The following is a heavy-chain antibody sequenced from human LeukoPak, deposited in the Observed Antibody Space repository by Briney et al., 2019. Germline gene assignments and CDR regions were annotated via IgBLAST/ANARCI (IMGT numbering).Heavy chain of an antibody. J-gene: IGHJ4*02. D-gene: IGHD2-15*01. CDR3: AKQLGYCSDGSCYFPY. Sequence: GGSLRLSCAGSGFIFNNYAMHWVRQAPGKGLEWVSAISNNGGYTHYADSVQGRFTISRDNSKSTLCLQMNSLRAEDTAVYYCAKQLGYCSDGSCYFPYWGQGTLVTVSS. CDR1: GFIFNNYA. V-gene: IGHV3-23*01. CDR2: ISNNGGYT.